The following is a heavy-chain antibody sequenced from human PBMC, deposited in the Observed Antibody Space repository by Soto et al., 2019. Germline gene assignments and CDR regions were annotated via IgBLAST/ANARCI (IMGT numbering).Heavy chain of an antibody. Sequence: ASVKVSYKASGYTFTSYAMHWVRQAPGQRLEWMGWINAGNGNTKYSQKFQGRVTITRDTSASTAYMELSSLRSEDTAVYYCARDLAAAGTWVRIGRYYYGMDVWGQGTTVTVSS. CDR1: GYTFTSYA. D-gene: IGHD6-13*01. CDR2: INAGNGNT. J-gene: IGHJ6*02. V-gene: IGHV1-3*01. CDR3: ARDLAAAGTWVRIGRYYYGMDV.